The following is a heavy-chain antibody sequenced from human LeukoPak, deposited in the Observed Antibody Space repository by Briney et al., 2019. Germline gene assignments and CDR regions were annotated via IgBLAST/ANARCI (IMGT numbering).Heavy chain of an antibody. Sequence: GGSLRLSCAASGFTFDDYGMSWVRQASGKGLEWVSGINWNGGSTGYADSVKGRFTISRDNAKNSLYLQMNSLRAEDTALYYCARGVVTMVRGVIYWFDPWGQGTLVTVSS. D-gene: IGHD3-10*01. J-gene: IGHJ5*02. CDR1: GFTFDDYG. CDR3: ARGVVTMVRGVIYWFDP. CDR2: INWNGGST. V-gene: IGHV3-20*04.